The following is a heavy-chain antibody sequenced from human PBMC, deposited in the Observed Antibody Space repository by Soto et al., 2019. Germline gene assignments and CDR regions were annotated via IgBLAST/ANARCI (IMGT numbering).Heavy chain of an antibody. CDR1: GFSLTTPGVA. V-gene: IGHV2-5*02. Sequence: QITLRESGPTLVKPTQTLTLTCTFSGFSLTTPGVAVGWIRQPPGKALEWLAVIYWDDDRRYNVSLKSRLAITKDTSKNQVVLTMNNVDPVDTATYYCGHGGAGHVYCNDITCYYGRWFDPWGQGTLVTVSS. CDR2: IYWDDDR. D-gene: IGHD3-9*01. CDR3: GHGGAGHVYCNDITCYYGRWFDP. J-gene: IGHJ5*02.